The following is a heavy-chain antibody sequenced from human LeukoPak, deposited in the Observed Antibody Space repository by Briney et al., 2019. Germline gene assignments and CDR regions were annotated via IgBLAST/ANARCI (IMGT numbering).Heavy chain of an antibody. Sequence: GSLRLSCAASGFTFNSYAMSWVRQAPGKGLEWVSTISGSGGSTYYADSMKGRFTISRDNSKNTLYLQMNSLRAEDTAVYYCAKVPAAKNWFDPWGQGTLVTVSS. D-gene: IGHD2-2*01. CDR3: AKVPAAKNWFDP. CDR1: GFTFNSYA. J-gene: IGHJ5*02. CDR2: ISGSGGST. V-gene: IGHV3-23*01.